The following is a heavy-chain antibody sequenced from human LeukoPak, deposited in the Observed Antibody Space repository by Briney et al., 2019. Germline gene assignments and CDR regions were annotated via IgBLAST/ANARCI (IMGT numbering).Heavy chain of an antibody. V-gene: IGHV3-20*01. CDR1: GFTFDDYG. CDR2: INWNGGST. J-gene: IGHJ5*02. CDR3: ARGNSVAGRNWFDP. Sequence: GGSLRLSCAASGFTFDDYGMSWVRQAPGKGLEWVSGINWNGGSTGYADSVKGRFTISRDNAKNSLYLQMNSLRAEDTALYHCARGNSVAGRNWFDPWGQGTLVTVSS. D-gene: IGHD6-19*01.